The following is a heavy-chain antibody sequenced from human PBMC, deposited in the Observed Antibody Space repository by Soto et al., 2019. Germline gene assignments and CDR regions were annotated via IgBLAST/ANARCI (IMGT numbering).Heavy chain of an antibody. D-gene: IGHD3-10*01. CDR2: IYYSGST. CDR1: GGSISSGDYY. Sequence: QVQLQESGPGLVKPSQTLSLTCTVSGGSISSGDYYWSWIRQPPGKGLEWIGYIYYSGSTYYNPSLTSRVTISVDTPKNQFALKLSSVTAADTAVYYGAGVGGFGATTIDYWGQGTLVTVSS. V-gene: IGHV4-30-4*01. CDR3: AGVGGFGATTIDY. J-gene: IGHJ4*02.